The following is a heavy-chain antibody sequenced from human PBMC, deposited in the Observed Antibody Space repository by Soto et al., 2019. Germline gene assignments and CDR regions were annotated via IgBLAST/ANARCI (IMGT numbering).Heavy chain of an antibody. Sequence: SETLSLTCSVSGGSTSSSTYYWGWIRQPPGKGLEWIGSVYYTGSTFYNPSLKSRVTISVDTSKNQFSLRLSSVTAADTAVYYCARQRRYYYGSSGYPDYWGQGTLVTVSS. CDR1: GGSTSSSTYY. CDR2: VYYTGST. J-gene: IGHJ4*02. D-gene: IGHD3-22*01. CDR3: ARQRRYYYGSSGYPDY. V-gene: IGHV4-39*01.